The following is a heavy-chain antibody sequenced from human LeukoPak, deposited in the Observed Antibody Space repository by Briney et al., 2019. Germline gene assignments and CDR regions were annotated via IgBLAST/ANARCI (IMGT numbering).Heavy chain of an antibody. D-gene: IGHD6-6*01. J-gene: IGHJ5*02. CDR3: ASLARGGNWFDP. Sequence: SETLSLTCAVYGGXFSGYYCSWIRQPPGKGLEWIGEINHSGSTNYNPSLKSRVTISVDTSKNQFSLKLSSVTAADTAVYYCASLARGGNWFDPWGQGTLVTVSS. CDR1: GGXFSGYY. CDR2: INHSGST. V-gene: IGHV4-34*01.